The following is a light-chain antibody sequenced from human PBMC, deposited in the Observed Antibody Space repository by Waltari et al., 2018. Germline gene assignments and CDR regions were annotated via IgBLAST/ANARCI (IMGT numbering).Light chain of an antibody. J-gene: IGKJ5*01. V-gene: IGKV4-1*01. CDR2: WSS. CDR3: QQYYSSPIT. CDR1: QSVLPTSKNKNY. Sequence: DIVMTQSPDSLAVSLGERATINCKSSQSVLPTSKNKNYLAWYQQKPGQPPKLLIYWSSTRESGVPDRFSGSGSGTDFTLTISSLQAEDVAVYYCQQYYSSPITFGQGTRLEIK.